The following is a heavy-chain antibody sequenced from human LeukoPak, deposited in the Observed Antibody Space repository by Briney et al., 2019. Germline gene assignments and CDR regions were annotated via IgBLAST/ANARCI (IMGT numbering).Heavy chain of an antibody. CDR2: ITPRCGTG. V-gene: IGHV1-69*13. D-gene: IGHD2/OR15-2a*01. CDR1: GGTFSSKD. J-gene: IGHJ5*02. Sequence: GASLKVSCKASGGTFSSKDINWVRQAPGQGLEWVGGITPRCGTGNTAQKFQGRVAVTADEATNTVYMELSSLRSDDTALYYCARVSTIMGGGYNFFDPWGQGTLVTVSS. CDR3: ARVSTIMGGGYNFFDP.